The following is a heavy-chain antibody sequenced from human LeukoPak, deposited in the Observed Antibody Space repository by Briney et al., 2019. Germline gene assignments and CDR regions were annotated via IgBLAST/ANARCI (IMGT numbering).Heavy chain of an antibody. V-gene: IGHV4-39*01. D-gene: IGHD5-12*01. J-gene: IGHJ4*02. CDR1: GGSISSSSYY. CDR2: IYYSGST. CDR3: ASPSASGYYPSGSDY. Sequence: SETLSLTCTVSGGSISSSSYYWGWIRQPPGKGLEWIGSIYYSGSTYYNPSLKSRVTISVDTSKNQFSLKLSSVTAADTAVYCCASPSASGYYPSGSDYWGQGTLVTVSS.